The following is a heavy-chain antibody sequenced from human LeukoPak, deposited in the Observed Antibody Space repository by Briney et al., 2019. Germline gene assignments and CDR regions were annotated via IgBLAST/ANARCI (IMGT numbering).Heavy chain of an antibody. CDR3: AREGRAICSGGSCPRALDP. J-gene: IGHJ5*02. V-gene: IGHV4-39*07. CDR1: GGSISSSSYY. D-gene: IGHD2-15*01. CDR2: IYYSGST. Sequence: SETLSLTCTVSGGSISSSSYYWGWIRQPPGKGLEWIGSIYYSGSTYYNPSLKSRVTISVDTSKNQFSLKLSSVTAADTAVYYCAREGRAICSGGSCPRALDPWGQGTLVTVSS.